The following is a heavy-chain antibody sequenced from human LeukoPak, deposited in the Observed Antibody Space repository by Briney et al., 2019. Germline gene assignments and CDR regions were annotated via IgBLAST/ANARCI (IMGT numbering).Heavy chain of an antibody. CDR2: INTSGGTT. D-gene: IGHD1-26*01. J-gene: IGHJ5*02. V-gene: IGHV1-46*01. CDR3: ARCIVGAEYWFDP. Sequence: EASVKVSCKASGYIFTSYSMHWVRRAPGQGLEWMGVINTSGGTTNYAQKFQGRVTMTTDTSTSTAYMELRSLRSDDTAVYYCARCIVGAEYWFDPWGQGTLVTVSS. CDR1: GYIFTSYS.